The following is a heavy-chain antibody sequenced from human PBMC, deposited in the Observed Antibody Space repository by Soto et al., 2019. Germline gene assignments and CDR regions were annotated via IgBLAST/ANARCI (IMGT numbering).Heavy chain of an antibody. CDR2: ISTRSNSI. D-gene: IGHD3-10*01. J-gene: IGHJ2*01. Sequence: GGSLRLSCAASGFTFSSSGMNWVRQAPGKGLEWVSYISTRSNSIYYGDSVKGRFTISRDNSKNTLYLQMNSLRAEDTAVYYCARDGYYGSGSYHWYFDLWGRGTLVTVSS. CDR1: GFTFSSSG. V-gene: IGHV3-48*01. CDR3: ARDGYYGSGSYHWYFDL.